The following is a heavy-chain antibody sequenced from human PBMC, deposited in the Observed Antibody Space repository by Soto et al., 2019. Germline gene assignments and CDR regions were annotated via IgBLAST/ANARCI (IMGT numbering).Heavy chain of an antibody. V-gene: IGHV4-39*01. CDR1: GGSISSSSYY. J-gene: IGHJ4*02. CDR3: ARHGAGYGIGFDY. D-gene: IGHD6-19*01. Sequence: SETLSLTCTVSGGSISSSSYYWGWIRQPPGKGLEWIGSIYYSGSTYYNPSLKSRVTISVDTSKNQFSLKLSSVTAADTAVYYCARHGAGYGIGFDYWGRGPLVPVP. CDR2: IYYSGST.